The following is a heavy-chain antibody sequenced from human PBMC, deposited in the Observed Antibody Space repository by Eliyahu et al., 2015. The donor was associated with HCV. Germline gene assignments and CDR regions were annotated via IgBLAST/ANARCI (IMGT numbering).Heavy chain of an antibody. V-gene: IGHV4-34*01. J-gene: IGHJ5*02. CDR1: GGSFSGYY. D-gene: IGHD2-2*01. CDR3: ARGNIVVVPAAIFNWFDP. Sequence: QVQLQQWGAGLLKPSETLSLTCAVYGGSFSGYYWSWIRQPPGKGLEWIGGIHIIVEAPTTPSLKSRVTISVDTSKNQFSLKLSSVTAADTAVYYCARGNIVVVPAAIFNWFDPWGQGTLVTVSS. CDR2: IHIIVEAP.